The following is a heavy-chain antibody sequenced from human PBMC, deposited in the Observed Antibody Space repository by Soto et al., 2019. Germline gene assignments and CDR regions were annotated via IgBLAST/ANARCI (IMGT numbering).Heavy chain of an antibody. CDR3: ARQFSVYGDYGRYFDF. V-gene: IGHV3-66*04. CDR2: IYSGGST. CDR1: GFTVSSHY. D-gene: IGHD4-17*01. Sequence: QPGGSLRLSCAASGFTVSSHYMSWVRQAPGKGLEWVSIIYSGGSTYYADSVKGRFTISRDNSKNTLFLQMNSLRAEDTAVYYCARQFSVYGDYGRYFDFWGQGTLVTVSS. J-gene: IGHJ4*02.